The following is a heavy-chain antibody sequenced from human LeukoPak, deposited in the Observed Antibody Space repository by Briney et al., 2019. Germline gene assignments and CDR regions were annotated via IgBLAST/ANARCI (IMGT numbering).Heavy chain of an antibody. J-gene: IGHJ4*02. CDR2: IYYSGST. CDR1: GGSISSGGYY. CDR3: ARAGSSGFLEWFFDY. V-gene: IGHV4-31*03. Sequence: SQTLSLTCTVSGGSISSGGYYWSWIRQHPGKGLEWIGYIYYSGSTYYNPSLKSRVTISVDTSKNQFSLKLSSVTAADTAVYYCARAGSSGFLEWFFDYWGQGTLVTVSS. D-gene: IGHD3-3*01.